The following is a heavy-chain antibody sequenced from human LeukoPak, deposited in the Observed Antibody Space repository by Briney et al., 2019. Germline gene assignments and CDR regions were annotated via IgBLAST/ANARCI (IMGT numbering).Heavy chain of an antibody. CDR1: GGSISSNNYY. J-gene: IGHJ4*02. CDR3: ARATYSGSLGGEYYFDY. V-gene: IGHV4-39*07. CDR2: IYYSGST. D-gene: IGHD1-26*01. Sequence: SETLSLTCTVSGGSISSNNYYWGWIRQPPGKGLEWIGSIYYSGSTYDNPSLKSRVTISVATSKNQFSLKLSSVTAADTAVYYCARATYSGSLGGEYYFDYWGQGTLVTVSS.